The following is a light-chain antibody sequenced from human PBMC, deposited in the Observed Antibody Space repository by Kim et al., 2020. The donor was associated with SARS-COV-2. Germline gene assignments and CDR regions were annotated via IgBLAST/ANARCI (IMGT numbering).Light chain of an antibody. CDR1: SSNNGSNT. CDR2: SNN. V-gene: IGLV1-44*01. Sequence: GEGDTIPCSENSSNNGSNTVTGYRHLPGPAPKLLIYSNNQRPSGVPDRFSGSKSGTSASLAISGLQSEDEADYYCAAWDDSLNGQVFGTGTKVTVL. J-gene: IGLJ1*01. CDR3: AAWDDSLNGQV.